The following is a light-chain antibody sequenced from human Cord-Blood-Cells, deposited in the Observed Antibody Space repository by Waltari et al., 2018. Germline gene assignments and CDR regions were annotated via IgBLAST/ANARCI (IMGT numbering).Light chain of an antibody. J-gene: IGLJ1*01. CDR3: SSYAGSKYV. CDR1: SSDVGGYNY. CDR2: EVS. V-gene: IGLV2-8*01. Sequence: QSALTQPPSASGSPGQSVTISCTGTSSDVGGYNYVSWYQQHPGKAPKLMIYEVSKRPSGVPVRFSGSKSGNTASLTVSGLQAEDEADYYCSSYAGSKYVFGTGTKVTVL.